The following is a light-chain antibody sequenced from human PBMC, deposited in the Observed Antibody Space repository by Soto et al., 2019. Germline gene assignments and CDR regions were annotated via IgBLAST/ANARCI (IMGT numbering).Light chain of an antibody. J-gene: IGLJ1*01. CDR3: LSYDKSLSGYV. Sequence: QSVLTQPPSVSGAPGQRLTLSGTGSSSNIGAGYDVHWYQQLPGAAPKVVIYGNTNRPSGVPDRFSGSKSGPSASLVITGLQAEDEADYYCLSYDKSLSGYVFGAGTKVTVL. CDR1: SSNIGAGYD. V-gene: IGLV1-40*01. CDR2: GNT.